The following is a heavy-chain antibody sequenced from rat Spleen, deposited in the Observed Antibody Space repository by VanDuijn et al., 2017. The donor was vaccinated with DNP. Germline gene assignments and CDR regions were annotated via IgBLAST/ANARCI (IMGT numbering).Heavy chain of an antibody. CDR3: VTRNFDYNYFEY. Sequence: EVQLVESGGDLVQPGRSLKLSCVASGFTFNNYWMTWIRQVPGKGLEWVASIVTDGDDPYYPDSVMGRFTISRDNAKTTLSLQMDSLRSEDTATYYCVTRNFDYNYFEYWGQGVIVTVSS. CDR1: GFTFNNYW. V-gene: IGHV5-31*01. J-gene: IGHJ2*01. CDR2: IVTDGDDP. D-gene: IGHD1-2*01.